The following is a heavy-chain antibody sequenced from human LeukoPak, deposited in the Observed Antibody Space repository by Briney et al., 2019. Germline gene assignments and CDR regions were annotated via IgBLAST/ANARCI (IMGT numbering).Heavy chain of an antibody. D-gene: IGHD2-15*01. V-gene: IGHV4-59*01. Sequence: PSETLSLTCTVSGGSISNYYWSWIRQSPGKGVEWIGNVHYSGSTNYNPSLKSRVTISVDTSKNQFSLRLNSVTAADTAVYYCVREGGFYFDYWGQGTLVTVSS. CDR1: GGSISNYY. CDR2: VHYSGST. J-gene: IGHJ4*02. CDR3: VREGGFYFDY.